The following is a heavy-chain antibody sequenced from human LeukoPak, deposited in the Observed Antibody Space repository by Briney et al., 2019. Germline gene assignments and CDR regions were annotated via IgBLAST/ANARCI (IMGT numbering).Heavy chain of an antibody. J-gene: IGHJ4*02. V-gene: IGHV1-69*06. CDR2: IIPIFGTA. D-gene: IGHD2-21*02. CDR3: ARSSVVTAMVHLDY. Sequence: SVKVSCKASGGTFSSYAISWVRQAPGQGLEWMGGIIPIFGTANYAQKFQGRVTITAGKSTSTAYMELSSLRSEDTAVYYCARSSVVTAMVHLDYWGQGILVTVSS. CDR1: GGTFSSYA.